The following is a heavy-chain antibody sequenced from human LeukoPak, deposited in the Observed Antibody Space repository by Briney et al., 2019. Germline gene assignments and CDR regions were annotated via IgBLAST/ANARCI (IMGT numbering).Heavy chain of an antibody. CDR1: GSSFTTYG. Sequence: GESLQISCETSGSSFTTYGIGWVRQLPGTGLEWVGAIYPDDSDSRYSPSFQGQVVISADRSIRTAYLQWNSLKTSDTAMYYCVRQRGSSGTINHFDPWGQGTLVTVSS. V-gene: IGHV5-51*01. CDR2: IYPDDSDS. D-gene: IGHD3-10*01. CDR3: VRQRGSSGTINHFDP. J-gene: IGHJ5*02.